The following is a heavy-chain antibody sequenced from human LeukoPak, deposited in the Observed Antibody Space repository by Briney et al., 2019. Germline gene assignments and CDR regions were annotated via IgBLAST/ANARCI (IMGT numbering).Heavy chain of an antibody. D-gene: IGHD3-3*01. J-gene: IGHJ3*01. V-gene: IGHV3-30-3*01. Sequence: GGSLRLSCAASGFTFSDYAMHWVRQAPGKGLEWVAVLSYGGTNKYYADSVKGRFTISRDKSKNTMFLQMNSLRAEDTAVYHCARDRSGYANDAFDFWGQGTMVTVSS. CDR1: GFTFSDYA. CDR2: LSYGGTNK. CDR3: ARDRSGYANDAFDF.